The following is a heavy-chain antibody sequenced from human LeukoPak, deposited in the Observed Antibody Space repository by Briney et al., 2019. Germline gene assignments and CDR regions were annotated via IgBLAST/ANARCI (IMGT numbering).Heavy chain of an antibody. D-gene: IGHD3-9*01. CDR1: GFTFGNHW. V-gene: IGHV3-9*01. CDR2: ISWNSGSI. CDR3: AKNRVYDILTGYSHFDY. J-gene: IGHJ4*02. Sequence: SLRLSCAVSGFTFGNHWMHWVRQAPGKGLEWVSGISWNSGSIGYADSVKGRSTISRDNAKNSLYLQMNSLRAGDTALYYCAKNRVYDILTGYSHFDYWGQGTLVTVSS.